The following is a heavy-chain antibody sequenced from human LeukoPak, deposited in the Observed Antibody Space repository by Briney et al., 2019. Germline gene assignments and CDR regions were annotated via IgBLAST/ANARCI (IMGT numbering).Heavy chain of an antibody. CDR3: ARAVPLWFGELLLDY. CDR1: GFTFSSYA. J-gene: IGHJ4*02. CDR2: ISYDGSNK. V-gene: IGHV3-30*04. D-gene: IGHD3-10*01. Sequence: GGPLRLSCAASGFTFSSYAMHWVRQAPGKGLEWVAVISYDGSNKYYADSVKGRFTISRDNSKNTLYLQMNSLRAEDTAVYYCARAVPLWFGELLLDYWGQGTLVTVSS.